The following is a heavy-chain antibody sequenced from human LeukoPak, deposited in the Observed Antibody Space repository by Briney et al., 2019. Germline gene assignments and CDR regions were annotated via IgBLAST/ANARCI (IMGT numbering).Heavy chain of an antibody. J-gene: IGHJ4*02. CDR1: GYTFTGYY. CDR3: ARVPGDDYYFDY. D-gene: IGHD7-27*01. Sequence: ASVKVSCKASGYTFTGYYMHWVRQAPGQGLEWMGWINPNSGGINYAQKFQGRVTMTRDTSISTAYMELSRLRSDDTAVYYCARVPGDDYYFDYWGQGTLVTVSS. CDR2: INPNSGGI. V-gene: IGHV1-2*02.